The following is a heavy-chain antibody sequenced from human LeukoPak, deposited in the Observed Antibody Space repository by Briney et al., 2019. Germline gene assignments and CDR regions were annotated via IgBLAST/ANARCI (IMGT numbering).Heavy chain of an antibody. V-gene: IGHV3-21*01. J-gene: IGHJ4*02. CDR2: ISSSSSYI. CDR3: ARVKVGATGFFDY. CDR1: GFTFSSYS. D-gene: IGHD1-26*01. Sequence: PGGSLRLSCAASGFTFSSYSMNWVRQAPGKGLEWVSSISSSSSYIYYADSVKGRLTIFRDNAKNSLYLQMNSLRAEDTAVYYCARVKVGATGFFDYWGQGTLVTVSS.